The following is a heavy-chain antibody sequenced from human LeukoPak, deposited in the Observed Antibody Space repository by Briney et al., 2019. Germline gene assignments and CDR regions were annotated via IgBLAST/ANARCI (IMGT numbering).Heavy chain of an antibody. Sequence: SGGSLRPSGAASGFTFNNYAMSWVRQAPGKGLEWVSAISGSGGATYYADSVKGRFTISRDNSKNTLYLQMNSLRAEDTALYYCASLDYFDSSDYGDYWGQGTLVTVSS. CDR1: GFTFNNYA. CDR3: ASLDYFDSSDYGDY. CDR2: ISGSGGAT. D-gene: IGHD3-22*01. V-gene: IGHV3-23*01. J-gene: IGHJ4*02.